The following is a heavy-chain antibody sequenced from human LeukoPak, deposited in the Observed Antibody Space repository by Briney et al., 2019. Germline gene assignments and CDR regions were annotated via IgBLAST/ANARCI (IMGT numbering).Heavy chain of an antibody. D-gene: IGHD5-12*01. CDR1: GFTFSGSA. J-gene: IGHJ5*02. V-gene: IGHV3-7*01. Sequence: PGGSLRLSCAASGFTFSGSAMHWVRQAPGKGLEWVANIKEYGSEKYYVDSVKGRFTASRDDAKNSLYLQMTSLRAEDTAVYYCARHLVEGYTRKWFDLWGQGTLVTVSS. CDR2: IKEYGSEK. CDR3: ARHLVEGYTRKWFDL.